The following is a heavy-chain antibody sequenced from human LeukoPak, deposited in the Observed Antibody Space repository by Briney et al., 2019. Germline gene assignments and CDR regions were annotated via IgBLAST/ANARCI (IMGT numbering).Heavy chain of an antibody. CDR2: ISYDGSNK. CDR1: GFTFCSYA. J-gene: IGHJ4*02. Sequence: GGSLRLSCAASGFTFCSYAMHWVRPAPGKGLEWVAVISYDGSNKYYADSVKGRFTISRDNSKNTLYLQMNSLRAEDTAVYYCARDASILWWSTSYYFDYWGQGTLVTVSS. CDR3: ARDASILWWSTSYYFDY. D-gene: IGHD2-21*01. V-gene: IGHV3-30*04.